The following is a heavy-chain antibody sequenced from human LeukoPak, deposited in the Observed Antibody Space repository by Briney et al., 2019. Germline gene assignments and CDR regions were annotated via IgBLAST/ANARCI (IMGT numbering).Heavy chain of an antibody. Sequence: ASVKVSCKASGYTFTAYSIHWERQAPGQRPEWLGWTNAHNGPTEYSQKFQDRVTITRDTSANTAYMELTSLRAEDTAVYYCAKDQVVTPGGLYGMDVWGQGTTVTVSS. CDR3: AKDQVVTPGGLYGMDV. CDR1: GYTFTAYS. CDR2: TNAHNGPT. V-gene: IGHV1-3*01. D-gene: IGHD4-23*01. J-gene: IGHJ6*02.